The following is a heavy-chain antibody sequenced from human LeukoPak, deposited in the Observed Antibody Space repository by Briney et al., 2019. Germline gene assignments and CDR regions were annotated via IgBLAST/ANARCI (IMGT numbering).Heavy chain of an antibody. CDR1: GFTFSNYD. Sequence: GGSLSLSCAASGFTFSNYDMHGVRPGLVKGLESMAVVSHDGIQTYYADSVKGRFTISRDNSKSTLFLQMNSLRAEDTAVYYCAKETPAVDNWFDPWGQGTLVTVSS. J-gene: IGHJ5*02. CDR2: VSHDGIQT. CDR3: AKETPAVDNWFDP. V-gene: IGHV3-30-3*02. D-gene: IGHD6-19*01.